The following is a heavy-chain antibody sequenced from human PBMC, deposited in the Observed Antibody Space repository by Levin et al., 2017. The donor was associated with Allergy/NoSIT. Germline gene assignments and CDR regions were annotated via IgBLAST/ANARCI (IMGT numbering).Heavy chain of an antibody. D-gene: IGHD5-18*01. CDR3: ARALNSQRDY. CDR1: GFTFSNYW. J-gene: IGHJ4*02. CDR2: IKQDGSER. Sequence: GGSLRLSCVASGFTFSNYWMTWVRQAPGKGLEWVANIKQDGSERYYVDSVKGRFTISRDNAKNSVYLEMNSLRAEDTAVYYCARALNSQRDYWGQGTLVTVSS. V-gene: IGHV3-7*01.